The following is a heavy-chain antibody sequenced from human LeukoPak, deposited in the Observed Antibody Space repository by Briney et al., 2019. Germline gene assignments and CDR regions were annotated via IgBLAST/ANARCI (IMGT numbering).Heavy chain of an antibody. D-gene: IGHD7-27*01. Sequence: SETLSLTCTVSGGSISSSSYYWGWIRQPPGKGLEWIGNIYYSGITYYNPSLKSRVTISVDTSKNQFSLKLSSVTAADTAVYYCASQNDWGTLRVFDYWGQGTLVTVSS. J-gene: IGHJ4*02. CDR1: GGSISSSSYY. CDR2: IYYSGIT. CDR3: ASQNDWGTLRVFDY. V-gene: IGHV4-39*07.